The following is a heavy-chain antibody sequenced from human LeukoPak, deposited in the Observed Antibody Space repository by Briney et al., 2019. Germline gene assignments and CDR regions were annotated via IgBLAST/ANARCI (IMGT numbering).Heavy chain of an antibody. CDR1: GGSISSGDYY. CDR3: ARGWDPAAYYFDY. J-gene: IGHJ4*02. Sequence: PSETLSLTCTVSGGSISSGDYYWSWIRQPPGKGLEWIGYIYYSGSTYYNPSLKSRVTISVDTSKNQFSLKLSSVTAADTAVYYCARGWDPAAYYFDYWGQGTLVTVSS. D-gene: IGHD1-26*01. CDR2: IYYSGST. V-gene: IGHV4-30-4*01.